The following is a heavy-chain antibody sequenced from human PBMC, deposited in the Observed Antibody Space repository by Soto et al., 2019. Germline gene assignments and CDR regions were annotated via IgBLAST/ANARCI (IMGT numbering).Heavy chain of an antibody. V-gene: IGHV4-4*02. CDR3: VREGIAAAASIDGMDV. CDR2: IYHSGST. J-gene: IGHJ6*02. CDR1: GGSISSSNW. Sequence: SETLSLSCAVSGGSISSSNWWSWVRQPPGKGLEWIGEIYHSGSTNYNPSLKSRVTISVDKSKNQFSLKLSSVTAADTAVYYCVREGIAAAASIDGMDVWAQGTTVTVS. D-gene: IGHD6-13*01.